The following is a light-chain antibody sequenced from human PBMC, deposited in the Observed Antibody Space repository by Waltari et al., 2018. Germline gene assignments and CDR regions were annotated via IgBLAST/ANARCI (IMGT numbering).Light chain of an antibody. J-gene: IGKJ4*01. CDR3: QQYSRWPLT. CDR1: QTTYTN. V-gene: IGKV3-15*01. Sequence: DTVMTQSPATLSVSPGEGATLSCRASQTTYTNLAWYQQKPGKVPRLLIYGSSTRATGIPARFSGSGSGTEFTLTISSLQSEDFAVYYCQQYSRWPLTFGGGTKVEIK. CDR2: GSS.